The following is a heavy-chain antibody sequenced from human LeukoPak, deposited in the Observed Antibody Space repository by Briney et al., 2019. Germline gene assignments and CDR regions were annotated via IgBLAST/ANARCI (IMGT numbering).Heavy chain of an antibody. CDR1: GFPFYGYW. Sequence: PGGSLRLSCAATGFPFYGYWMTWLRQAPGKGLEWVANIKHDESETNYADSVKGRFTISRDNTKNSLYLQMDSLRVEDTAVYYCVRCARTSWRTFDYWGQGTLVTVSS. CDR3: VRCARTSWRTFDY. D-gene: IGHD6-13*01. CDR2: IKHDESET. V-gene: IGHV3-7*01. J-gene: IGHJ4*02.